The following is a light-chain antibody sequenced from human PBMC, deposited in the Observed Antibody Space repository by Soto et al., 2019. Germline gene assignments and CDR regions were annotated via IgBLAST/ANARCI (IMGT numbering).Light chain of an antibody. CDR3: QQRGNWPIT. V-gene: IGKV3-11*01. CDR1: QSVYIY. CDR2: DAS. Sequence: EIVLTQSPATLSLSPGERATLSCRASQSVYIYLAWYQQKPGQAPRLLFYDASNRATGVPARFSGSGSGTDFTLTVSSLEPEDFAVYYCQQRGNWPITFGQGTRLEIK. J-gene: IGKJ5*01.